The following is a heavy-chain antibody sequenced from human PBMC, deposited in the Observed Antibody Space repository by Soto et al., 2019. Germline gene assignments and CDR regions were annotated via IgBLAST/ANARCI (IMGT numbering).Heavy chain of an antibody. D-gene: IGHD5-18*01. Sequence: HPGGSLRLSCAASGFTFSSYAMSWVRQAPGKGLEWASAISGSGGSTYYADSVKGRFTISRDNSKNTLYLQMNSLRAEDTAVYYCAKDQGYSYGFLASDYWGQGTLVTVSS. CDR1: GFTFSSYA. CDR2: ISGSGGST. J-gene: IGHJ4*02. V-gene: IGHV3-23*01. CDR3: AKDQGYSYGFLASDY.